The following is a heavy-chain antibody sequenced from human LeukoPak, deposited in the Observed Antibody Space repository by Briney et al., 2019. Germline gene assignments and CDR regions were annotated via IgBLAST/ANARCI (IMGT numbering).Heavy chain of an antibody. Sequence: AGGSLSLSCAASGFTFSSYAMSWVRQAPGKGLERVTGISGSGVSTYYADSVKGRFTISRDNSKNTLYLQMNSLRAEDTAVYYCAKDRSYYDSSGYIYYFDYWGQGTLGTVSS. CDR2: ISGSGVST. D-gene: IGHD3-22*01. CDR1: GFTFSSYA. J-gene: IGHJ4*02. CDR3: AKDRSYYDSSGYIYYFDY. V-gene: IGHV3-23*01.